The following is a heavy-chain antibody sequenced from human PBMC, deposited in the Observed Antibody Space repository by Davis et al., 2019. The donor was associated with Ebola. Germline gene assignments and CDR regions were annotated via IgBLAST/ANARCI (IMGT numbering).Heavy chain of an antibody. Sequence: PGGSLRLSCAASGFTVSSNYMSWVRQAPGKGLEWVSVIYSGGSTYYADSVKGRFTISRDNSKNTLYLQMNSLRAEDTAVYYCARGGIQLWLEDYYYGMDVWGQGTTVTVSS. J-gene: IGHJ6*02. CDR2: IYSGGST. CDR1: GFTVSSNY. V-gene: IGHV3-66*01. CDR3: ARGGIQLWLEDYYYGMDV. D-gene: IGHD5-18*01.